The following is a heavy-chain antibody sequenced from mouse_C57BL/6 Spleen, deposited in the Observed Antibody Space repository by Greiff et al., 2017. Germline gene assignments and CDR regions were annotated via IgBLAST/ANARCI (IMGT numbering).Heavy chain of an antibody. CDR3: ARVYDYEGYFDV. V-gene: IGHV5-12*01. D-gene: IGHD2-4*01. J-gene: IGHJ1*03. CDR1: GFTFSDYY. CDR2: ISNGGGST. Sequence: EVKLVESGGGLVQPGGSLKLSCAASGFTFSDYYMYWVRQTPEKRLEWVAYISNGGGSTYYPDTVKGRFTISRDNAKNTLYLQMSRLKSEDTAMYYCARVYDYEGYFDVWGTGTTVTVSS.